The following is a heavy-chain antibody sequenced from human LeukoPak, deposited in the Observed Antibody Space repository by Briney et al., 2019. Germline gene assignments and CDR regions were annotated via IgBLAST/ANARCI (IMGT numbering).Heavy chain of an antibody. D-gene: IGHD6-19*01. CDR3: ARQTASGWCPFDH. CDR1: GGSISISF. CDR2: IYDSGST. J-gene: IGHJ4*02. V-gene: IGHV4-59*08. Sequence: SETLSLTCTVSGGSISISFWSWIRQPPGKGLEWIGYIYDSGSTNYNPSLKSRVTMSIDTSKNQFSLKLSSVTAADTAVYYCARQTASGWCPFDHWGQGTLVTVSS.